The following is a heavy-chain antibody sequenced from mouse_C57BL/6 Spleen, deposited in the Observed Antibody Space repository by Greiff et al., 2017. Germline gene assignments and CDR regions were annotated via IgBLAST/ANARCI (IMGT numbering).Heavy chain of an antibody. D-gene: IGHD2-3*01. CDR1: GYAFSSSW. CDR3: AREDGYHWYFDV. CDR2: IYPGDGDT. Sequence: QVQLQQSGPELVKPGASVKISCKASGYAFSSSWMNWVKQRPGKGLEWIGRIYPGDGDTNYNGKFKGKATLTADKSSSTAYMQLSSLTSEDSAVYFCAREDGYHWYFDVWGTGTTVTVSS. J-gene: IGHJ1*03. V-gene: IGHV1-82*01.